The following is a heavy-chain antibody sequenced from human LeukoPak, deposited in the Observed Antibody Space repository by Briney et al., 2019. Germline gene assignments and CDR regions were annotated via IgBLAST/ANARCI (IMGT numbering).Heavy chain of an antibody. D-gene: IGHD5-12*01. Sequence: GGSLRLSCAASGFTVSSNYGSWVRQAPGKGLEWVSVIYSGGITYYADSVKGRFTISRDDSKNTLSLQMNSLRAEDTAMYYCATERGYSGFFDYWGQGTLVTVSS. CDR3: ATERGYSGFFDY. V-gene: IGHV3-53*01. CDR2: IYSGGIT. CDR1: GFTVSSNY. J-gene: IGHJ4*02.